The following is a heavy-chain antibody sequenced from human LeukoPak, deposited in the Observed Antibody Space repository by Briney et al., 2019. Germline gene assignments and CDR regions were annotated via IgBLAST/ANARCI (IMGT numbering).Heavy chain of an antibody. V-gene: IGHV1-2*02. Sequence: GASVKVSCKASGYTFTGYYMHWVRQAPGQGLEWMGWINPNSGGTNYAQKFQGRVTMTRDTSISTAYMELSRLRSDDTAVYYCARDRYYDGAPEPDYWGQGTLVTVSS. CDR1: GYTFTGYY. CDR3: ARDRYYDGAPEPDY. CDR2: INPNSGGT. J-gene: IGHJ4*02. D-gene: IGHD3-22*01.